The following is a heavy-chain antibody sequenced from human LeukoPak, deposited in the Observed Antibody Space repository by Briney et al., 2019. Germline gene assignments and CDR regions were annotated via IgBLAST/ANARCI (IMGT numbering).Heavy chain of an antibody. J-gene: IGHJ4*02. CDR1: GFTFNTFW. D-gene: IGHD2-2*01. CDR3: SGRDSSRNPWAY. CDR2: IRPDGSDK. Sequence: GGSLRLSCAASGFTFNTFWMNWVRLAPGRGLEWLANIRPDGSDKYYVDSVRGGFTISRDNGKNLVYMEMNSLRVEDTAVYYCSGRDSSRNPWAYWGQGTLVSVSS. V-gene: IGHV3-7*01.